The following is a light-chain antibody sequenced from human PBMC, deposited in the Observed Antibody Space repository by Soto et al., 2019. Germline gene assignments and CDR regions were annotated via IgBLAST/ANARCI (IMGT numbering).Light chain of an antibody. CDR2: DAS. J-gene: IGKJ4*02. V-gene: IGKV1-33*01. Sequence: DIQMTQSPSSLSASVGDRVTITWQASQDISNYLTWYQQKPGKAPKLLIYDASNLETGVPSRFSGSGSGTDFTFTISSLQPEDIATYYCQRYDKLPLTCGGGTKVEIK. CDR1: QDISNY. CDR3: QRYDKLPLT.